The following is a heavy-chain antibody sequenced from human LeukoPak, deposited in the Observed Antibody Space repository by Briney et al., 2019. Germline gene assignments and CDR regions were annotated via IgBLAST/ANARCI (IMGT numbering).Heavy chain of an antibody. Sequence: PSETLSLTCIVSGGSISSSIYYWSWIRQPPGKGLEWVGYIYYSGSTNYNPSLKSRVTISVDTSKNQFSLKLSSVTAADTAVYYCARSYFDPAGFDYWGQGTLVTVSS. CDR2: IYYSGST. J-gene: IGHJ4*02. CDR3: ARSYFDPAGFDY. CDR1: GGSISSSIYY. D-gene: IGHD3-9*01. V-gene: IGHV4-61*01.